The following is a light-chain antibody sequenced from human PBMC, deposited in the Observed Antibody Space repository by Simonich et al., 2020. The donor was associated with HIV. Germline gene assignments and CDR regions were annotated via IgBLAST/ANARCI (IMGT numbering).Light chain of an antibody. CDR2: TSS. J-gene: IGKJ4*01. CDR1: QSVSRN. CDR3: QQYGSSPLT. Sequence: EIVMTQSPATLSVSPGERATLSCRASQSVSRNLAWYQHKPGQAPRLLIYTSSSRTTGIPDRFSGSGSGTDFTLTISRLEPEDFAVYYCQQYGSSPLTFGGGTKVEIK. V-gene: IGKV3-20*01.